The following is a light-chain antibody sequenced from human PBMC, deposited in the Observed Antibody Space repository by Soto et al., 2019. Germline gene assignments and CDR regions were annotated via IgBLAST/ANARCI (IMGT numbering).Light chain of an antibody. J-gene: IGKJ1*01. CDR3: QQYNSYSLRT. Sequence: DIQMTQSPSTLSASVGDRVTITCRASQSISSWLAWYQQKPGKAPKLLIYKASSLESGVPSRFSGSGSGTEFTLTISSLQPDDFATYYCQQYNSYSLRTFGQGT. V-gene: IGKV1-5*03. CDR1: QSISSW. CDR2: KAS.